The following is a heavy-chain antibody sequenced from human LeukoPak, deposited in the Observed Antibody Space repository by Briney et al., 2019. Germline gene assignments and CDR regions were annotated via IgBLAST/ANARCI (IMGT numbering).Heavy chain of an antibody. J-gene: IGHJ6*02. CDR3: AREADYYGPV. Sequence: GGSLRLSCAASGFTFNSYWMSWVRQAPGKGLEWVANIRQDGSEKYYVDSVRGRFTISRDNAKNSLYLQMNSLRAEDTAVYYCAREADYYGPVWGQGTTVTVSS. D-gene: IGHD3-10*01. CDR1: GFTFNSYW. CDR2: IRQDGSEK. V-gene: IGHV3-7*01.